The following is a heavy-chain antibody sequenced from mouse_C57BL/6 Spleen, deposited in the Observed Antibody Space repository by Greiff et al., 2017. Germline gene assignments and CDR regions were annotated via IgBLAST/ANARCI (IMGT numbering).Heavy chain of an antibody. CDR2: IYPGGGYT. Sequence: QVQLQQSGAELVRPGTSVKMSCKASGYTFTNYWIGWAKQRPGHGLEWTGDIYPGGGYTNYNEKFKGKATLTADKSSSTAYMQFSSLTSEDSAIYYCAREGYYGSSYGYFDVWGTGTTVTVSS. J-gene: IGHJ1*03. CDR1: GYTFTNYW. D-gene: IGHD1-1*01. V-gene: IGHV1-63*01. CDR3: AREGYYGSSYGYFDV.